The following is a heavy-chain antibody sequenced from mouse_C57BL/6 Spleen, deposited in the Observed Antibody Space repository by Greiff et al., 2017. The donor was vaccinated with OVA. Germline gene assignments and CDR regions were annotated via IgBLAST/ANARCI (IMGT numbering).Heavy chain of an antibody. J-gene: IGHJ2*01. CDR1: GYSITSGYY. CDR2: ISYDGSN. D-gene: IGHD4-1*01. Sequence: EVQLVESGPGLVKPSQSLSLTCSVPGYSITSGYYWNWIRQFPGNKLEWMGYISYDGSNNYNPSLKNRISITRDTSKNQFFLKLNSVTTEDTATYYCARDPNWDDYFDYWGQGTTLTVSS. V-gene: IGHV3-6*01. CDR3: ARDPNWDDYFDY.